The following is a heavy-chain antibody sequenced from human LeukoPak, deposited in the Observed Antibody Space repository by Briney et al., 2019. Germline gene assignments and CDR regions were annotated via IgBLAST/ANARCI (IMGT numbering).Heavy chain of an antibody. D-gene: IGHD3-22*01. CDR1: GYTFNSYG. CDR3: ARDTSYHDSSGFFDY. V-gene: IGHV1-18*01. J-gene: IGHJ4*02. Sequence: ASVKVSCKASGYTFNSYGISWVRQAPGQGLEWMGWISAYNGNINYAQRFQGRLTMTTDTSTSTSNMGLRSLRSDDTAVYYCARDTSYHDSSGFFDYWGQGTLVTVSS. CDR2: ISAYNGNI.